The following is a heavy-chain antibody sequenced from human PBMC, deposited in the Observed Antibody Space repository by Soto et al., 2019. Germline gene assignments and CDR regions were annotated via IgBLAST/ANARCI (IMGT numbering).Heavy chain of an antibody. CDR3: APTVSYDSSGYYIGEAFDI. CDR2: IYWDDDK. J-gene: IGHJ3*02. Sequence: QITLKESGPPLVKPTQTLTLTCTFSGFSLSTSGKGVGWIRQPPGKALEWLALIYWDDDKRYSPSLKSRLTITKDTSKNQVVLTMTNMDPVDTATYYCAPTVSYDSSGYYIGEAFDIWGQGTMVTVSS. CDR1: GFSLSTSGKG. D-gene: IGHD3-22*01. V-gene: IGHV2-5*02.